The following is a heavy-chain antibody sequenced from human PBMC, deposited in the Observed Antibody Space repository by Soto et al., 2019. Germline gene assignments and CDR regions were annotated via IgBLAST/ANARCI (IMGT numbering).Heavy chain of an antibody. J-gene: IGHJ4*02. Sequence: VQLQQWGAGLLKPSETLSLTCAVYGGSFSGYYWSWIRQPPGKGLEWIGEINHSGSTNYNPSLKSRVTISVDTSKNQFSLKLSSVTAADTAVYYCARGGIAAAAARWGQGTLVTVSS. CDR2: INHSGST. D-gene: IGHD6-13*01. CDR1: GGSFSGYY. CDR3: ARGGIAAAAAR. V-gene: IGHV4-34*01.